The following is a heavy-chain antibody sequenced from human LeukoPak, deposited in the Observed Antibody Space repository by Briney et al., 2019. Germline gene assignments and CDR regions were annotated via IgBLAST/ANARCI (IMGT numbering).Heavy chain of an antibody. CDR1: GGSISSYY. J-gene: IGHJ3*02. CDR2: IYTSGST. Sequence: PSETLSLTCTVSGGSISSYYWGWIRQPAGKGLEWIGRIYTSGSTNYNPSLKSRVTMSVDTSKNQFSLKLSSVTAADTAVYYCARARFIVVVPAAIDIDAFDIWGQGTMVTVSS. CDR3: ARARFIVVVPAAIDIDAFDI. D-gene: IGHD2-2*01. V-gene: IGHV4-4*07.